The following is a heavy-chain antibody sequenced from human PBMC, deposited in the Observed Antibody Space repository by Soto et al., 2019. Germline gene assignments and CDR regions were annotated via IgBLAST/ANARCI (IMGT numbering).Heavy chain of an antibody. CDR3: ARHNYGSGSTYFDY. CDR1: GGSISSLC. CDR2: IYYSGST. Sequence: PSETLSLTCTVSGGSISSLCWSWIRQPPGKGLEWIGYIYYSGSTNYNPSLKSRVTISVDTSKNQFSLKLNSMTAADTAVYYCARHNYGSGSTYFDYWGQGTLVTVSS. J-gene: IGHJ4*02. D-gene: IGHD3-10*01. V-gene: IGHV4-59*08.